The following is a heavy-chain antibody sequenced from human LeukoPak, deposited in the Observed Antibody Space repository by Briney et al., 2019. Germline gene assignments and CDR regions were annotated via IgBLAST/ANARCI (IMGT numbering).Heavy chain of an antibody. J-gene: IGHJ4*02. Sequence: SVKVSCKASGYTFTSYGISWVRQAPGQGLEWMGWISAYNGNTNYAQKLQGRATMTTDTSTSTAYMELRSLRSDDTAVYYCARDPPRIAVAGYFDYWGQGTLVTVSS. V-gene: IGHV1-18*01. CDR3: ARDPPRIAVAGYFDY. CDR2: ISAYNGNT. CDR1: GYTFTSYG. D-gene: IGHD6-19*01.